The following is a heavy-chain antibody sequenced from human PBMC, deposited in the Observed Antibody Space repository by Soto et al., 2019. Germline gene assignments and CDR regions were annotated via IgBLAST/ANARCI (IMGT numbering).Heavy chain of an antibody. Sequence: QVQLVQSGAEVKKPGSSVKVSCKASGGTFSSYAISWVRQAPGQGLEWMGGSIPIFGTANYAQKFQGRVTITADESKSTAYMELSSLRSEDTAVYYCARGADFGVVSPYNWFDPWGQGTLVTVSS. D-gene: IGHD3-3*01. CDR2: SIPIFGTA. CDR1: GGTFSSYA. V-gene: IGHV1-69*01. J-gene: IGHJ5*02. CDR3: ARGADFGVVSPYNWFDP.